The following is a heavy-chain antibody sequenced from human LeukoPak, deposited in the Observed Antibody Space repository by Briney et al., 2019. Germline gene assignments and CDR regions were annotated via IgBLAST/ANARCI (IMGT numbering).Heavy chain of an antibody. J-gene: IGHJ4*02. D-gene: IGHD5-12*01. CDR1: GFTVSSNY. Sequence: GGSLRLSCAASGFTVSSNYMSWVRQAPGKGLEWVSVIYSGGNTYYADSVKGRFTISRDNSKNTLYLQMNSLRAEDTAVYYCATMASYSGYDFDYWGQGTLVTVSS. V-gene: IGHV3-53*01. CDR2: IYSGGNT. CDR3: ATMASYSGYDFDY.